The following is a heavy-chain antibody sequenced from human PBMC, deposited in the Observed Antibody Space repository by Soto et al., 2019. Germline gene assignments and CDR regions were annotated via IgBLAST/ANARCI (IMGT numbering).Heavy chain of an antibody. CDR3: VSRSGGYYNYYYGMDV. CDR1: GFTFSSYA. CDR2: ISSNGGST. D-gene: IGHD3-10*01. J-gene: IGHJ6*02. Sequence: PGGSLRLSCSASGFTFSSYAMHWVRQAPGKGLEYVSAISSNGGSTYYADSVKGRFTISRDNSKNTLYLQMSSLRAEDTAVYYCVSRSGGYYNYYYGMDVWGQGTTVTVSS. V-gene: IGHV3-64D*08.